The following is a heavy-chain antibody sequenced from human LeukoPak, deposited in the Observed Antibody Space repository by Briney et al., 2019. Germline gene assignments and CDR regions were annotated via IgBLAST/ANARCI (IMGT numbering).Heavy chain of an antibody. CDR2: IKQDGSEK. J-gene: IGHJ4*02. Sequence: GGSLRLSCAASGFTFSSDWMSWVRQAPGKGLEWVANIKQDGSEKYYVDSVRGRFTISRDNAKNSLYLQMDSLRAEDTAVYYCARVKYYYGSGSLTTSYYFDYWGQGTLVTVSS. CDR3: ARVKYYYGSGSLTTSYYFDY. D-gene: IGHD3-10*01. CDR1: GFTFSSDW. V-gene: IGHV3-7*01.